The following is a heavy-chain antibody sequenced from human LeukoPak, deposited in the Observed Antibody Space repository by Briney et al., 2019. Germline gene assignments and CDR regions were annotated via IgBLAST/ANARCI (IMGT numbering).Heavy chain of an antibody. CDR3: ARDHCSGFPGCYYFDL. CDR1: GFTFNFYG. Sequence: GGSLRLSCTGSGFTFNFYGLHWVRQAPGKGPEWVAGIWYDGSNKYYGDSVKGRFVISRDNSNNTMFLEMNSVRVEDTAIYYCARDHCSGFPGCYYFDLWGRGALVTASS. D-gene: IGHD2-15*01. V-gene: IGHV3-33*01. CDR2: IWYDGSNK. J-gene: IGHJ2*01.